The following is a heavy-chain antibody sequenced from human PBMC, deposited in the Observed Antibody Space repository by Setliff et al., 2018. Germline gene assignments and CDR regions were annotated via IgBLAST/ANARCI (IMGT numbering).Heavy chain of an antibody. CDR2: INAANGNQ. J-gene: IGHJ3*02. V-gene: IGHV1-46*03. CDR3: ARDRYYNSWSGTSITAPHDAFDI. D-gene: IGHD3-3*01. CDR1: GYTLTNYY. Sequence: VKVSCKASGYTLTNYYMHWVRQAPGQGLEGMGIINAANGNQKYSQKFQGRVTMTRDTSTSTVYMEVSSLRSEDTAVYYCARDRYYNSWSGTSITAPHDAFDIWGQGTMVTVSS.